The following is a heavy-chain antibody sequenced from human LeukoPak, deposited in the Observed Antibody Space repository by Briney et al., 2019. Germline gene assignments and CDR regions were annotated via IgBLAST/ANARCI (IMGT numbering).Heavy chain of an antibody. J-gene: IGHJ4*02. Sequence: SETLSLTCTVSGVSISSYYWSWIRQPPGKGLEWIGYIYYSGSTNYNPSLKSRVTISVDTSKNQFSLKLSSVTAADTAVYYCARRNRSALDYWGQGTLVTVSS. CDR1: GVSISSYY. D-gene: IGHD1-14*01. CDR3: ARRNRSALDY. V-gene: IGHV4-59*01. CDR2: IYYSGST.